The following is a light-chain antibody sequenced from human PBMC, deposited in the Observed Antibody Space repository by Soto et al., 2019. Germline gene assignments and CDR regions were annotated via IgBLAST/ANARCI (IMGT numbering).Light chain of an antibody. Sequence: QSVLTQPPSASGSLGQSVTISCTGTSRDVGGYNYVSWYQQHPGKAPKLMIYEVSKRPSGVPDRFSGSKSDGTASLTVSGLQAEDEADYYCYSSAGGNNVFGTGNNVTVL. V-gene: IGLV2-8*01. CDR1: SRDVGGYNY. CDR2: EVS. J-gene: IGLJ1*01. CDR3: YSSAGGNNV.